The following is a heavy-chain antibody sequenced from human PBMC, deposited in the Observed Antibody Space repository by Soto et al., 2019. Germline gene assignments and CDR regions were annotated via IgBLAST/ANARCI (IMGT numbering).Heavy chain of an antibody. CDR3: TKSRRGILMVYGFGGMDV. V-gene: IGHV1-69*13. J-gene: IGHJ6*02. CDR1: GGTFSSYA. D-gene: IGHD2-8*01. Sequence: GPSVKVSCKASGGTFSSYAISWVRQAPGQGLEWMGGIIPIFGTANYAQKFQGRVTITADESTSTAYLQMNNLRGEDTAVYFCTKSRRGILMVYGFGGMDVWGQGTTVTVSS. CDR2: IIPIFGTA.